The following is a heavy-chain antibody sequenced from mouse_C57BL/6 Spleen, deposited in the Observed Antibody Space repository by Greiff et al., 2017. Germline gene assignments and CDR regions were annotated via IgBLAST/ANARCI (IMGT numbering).Heavy chain of an antibody. J-gene: IGHJ4*01. CDR3: ARRSLFITTVVATRGYAMDY. CDR2: ISSGGSYT. CDR1: GFTFSSYG. V-gene: IGHV5-6*02. D-gene: IGHD1-1*01. Sequence: EVKLMESGGDLVKPGGSLKLSCAASGFTFSSYGMSWVRQTPDKRLEWVATISSGGSYTYYPDSVKGRFTISKDNAKNTLYLQMSSLKSEDTAMYYCARRSLFITTVVATRGYAMDYWGQGTSVTVSS.